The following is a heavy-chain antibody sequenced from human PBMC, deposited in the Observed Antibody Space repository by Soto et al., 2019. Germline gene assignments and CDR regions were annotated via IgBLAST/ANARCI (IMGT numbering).Heavy chain of an antibody. Sequence: QVQLVESGGGVVQPGRSLRLSCAASGFTYSTYTMHWVRQAPGKGLEWVSVISYDGNNKFYADSVKGRFTISRDSTKQTQYLQMNSLRPDDTAMYYCARDGVSSTVYTWNYGTYFHYWGQADLVTVSS. CDR1: GFTYSTYT. CDR3: ARDGVSSTVYTWNYGTYFHY. D-gene: IGHD1-7*01. CDR2: ISYDGNNK. V-gene: IGHV3-30-3*01. J-gene: IGHJ4*02.